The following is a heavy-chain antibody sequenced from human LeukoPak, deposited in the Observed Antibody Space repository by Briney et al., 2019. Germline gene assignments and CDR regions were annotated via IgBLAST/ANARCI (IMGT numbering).Heavy chain of an antibody. CDR2: ISDSGGST. CDR1: GSTFNNYA. Sequence: GGSRRLSCAASGSTFNNYALSWVRQLPGGGRGWVSAISDSGGSTYYADSVKGRFTISRDNSQNTLYLQMNSLRAEDTAVYYCAKGDGYNYDNWFDPWGQGTLVTVSS. D-gene: IGHD5-24*01. J-gene: IGHJ5*02. CDR3: AKGDGYNYDNWFDP. V-gene: IGHV3-23*01.